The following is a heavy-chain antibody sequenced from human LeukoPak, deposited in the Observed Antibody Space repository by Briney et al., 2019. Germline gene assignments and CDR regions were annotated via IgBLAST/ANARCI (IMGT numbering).Heavy chain of an antibody. D-gene: IGHD1-26*01. V-gene: IGHV1-18*01. CDR1: GYTFTSYG. CDR2: ISAYNGNT. J-gene: IGHJ3*02. CDR3: ARGQGYSGSYYAAYDAFDI. Sequence: ASVKVSCRASGYTFTSYGISWVRQAPGQGLEWMGGISAYNGNTNYAQKLLDRVTITPDTSTSTAYMERRRLRSDDTAVYYCARGQGYSGSYYAAYDAFDIWGQGTMVTVSS.